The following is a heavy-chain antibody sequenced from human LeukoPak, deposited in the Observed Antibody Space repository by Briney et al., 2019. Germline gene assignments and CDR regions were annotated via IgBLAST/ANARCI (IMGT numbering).Heavy chain of an antibody. Sequence: GGSLRLSCAASGFSFSSHGMSWVRQAPGKGLEWVSTISGSGDNTYYADSVKGRFTISRDNSKNTLYLQMNSLRAEDTAVYYCARVTYGSGTYGAFDYWGQGTLVTVSS. V-gene: IGHV3-23*01. CDR2: ISGSGDNT. CDR3: ARVTYGSGTYGAFDY. CDR1: GFSFSSHG. D-gene: IGHD3-10*01. J-gene: IGHJ4*02.